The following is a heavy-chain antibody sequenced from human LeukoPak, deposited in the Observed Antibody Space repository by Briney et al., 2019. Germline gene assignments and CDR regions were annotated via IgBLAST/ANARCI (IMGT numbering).Heavy chain of an antibody. CDR3: AKGKHDYGDYDDYFDY. CDR1: GFTFSSYG. V-gene: IGHV3-30*18. Sequence: PGGSLRLSCAASGFTFSSYGMHWVRQAPGKGLEWVAVISYDGSNKYYADSVKGRFTISRDNSKNTLYLQMNSLRAEDTAVYYCAKGKHDYGDYDDYFDYWGQGTLVTVSS. CDR2: ISYDGSNK. D-gene: IGHD4-17*01. J-gene: IGHJ4*02.